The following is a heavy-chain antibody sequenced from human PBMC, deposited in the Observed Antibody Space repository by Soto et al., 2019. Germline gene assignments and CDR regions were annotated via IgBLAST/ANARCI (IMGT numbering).Heavy chain of an antibody. J-gene: IGHJ6*02. V-gene: IGHV3-23*01. CDR2: ISESGDGT. CDR3: AKNGDFWSWGMDV. Sequence: GGSLRLSCAASGFTFNTYAMTWARQAPGKGLEWVSLISESGDGTYYADSVKGRFTISGDNSQRTLNLQMNSLRAEDTAVYYCAKNGDFWSWGMDVWGQGTTVTVSS. D-gene: IGHD3-3*01. CDR1: GFTFNTYA.